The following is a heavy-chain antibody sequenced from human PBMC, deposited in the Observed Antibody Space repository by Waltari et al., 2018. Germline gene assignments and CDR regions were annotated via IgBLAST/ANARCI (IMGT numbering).Heavy chain of an antibody. V-gene: IGHV4-39*01. Sequence: QLQLQESGPGLVRPSETLSLTCTASGGSITTNYNWAWIRQPPGKGLEWMGNMQYRGSTFYNPSLMSRVTISLDTSKNPFSLTLTSVDAADTAVYFCGRIAFGDDGGYFQYWGQGTLVTVSS. CDR1: GGSITTNYN. D-gene: IGHD4-17*01. J-gene: IGHJ1*01. CDR3: GRIAFGDDGGYFQY. CDR2: MQYRGST.